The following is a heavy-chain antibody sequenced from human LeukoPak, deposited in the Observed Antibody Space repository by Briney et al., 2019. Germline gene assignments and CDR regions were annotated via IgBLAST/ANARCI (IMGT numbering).Heavy chain of an antibody. CDR1: GGSFSGYY. J-gene: IGHJ5*02. Sequence: SETLSLTCAVYGGSFSGYYWSWIRQPPGKGLEWIGEINHSGSTNYNPSLKSRVTISVDTSKSQFSLKLSSVTAADTAVYYCARGRGSGWYGTFDPWGQGTLVTVSS. V-gene: IGHV4-34*01. CDR3: ARGRGSGWYGTFDP. D-gene: IGHD6-19*01. CDR2: INHSGST.